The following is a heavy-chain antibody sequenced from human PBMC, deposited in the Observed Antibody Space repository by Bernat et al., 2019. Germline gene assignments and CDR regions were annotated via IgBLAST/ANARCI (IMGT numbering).Heavy chain of an antibody. Sequence: QVQLQESGPGLVKPSVTLSLTCTVSGGSISSDFWSWIRQPPGKGLEWIGYISYSGSNNYNPSLKSRVTISVDTSKNQFSLKLSSVTAADTAVYYCATPWRATYYYGSSGYYGWDAFDSWGQGTMVTVSS. J-gene: IGHJ3*02. V-gene: IGHV4-59*08. CDR3: ATPWRATYYYGSSGYYGWDAFDS. CDR1: GGSISSDF. CDR2: ISYSGSN. D-gene: IGHD3-22*01.